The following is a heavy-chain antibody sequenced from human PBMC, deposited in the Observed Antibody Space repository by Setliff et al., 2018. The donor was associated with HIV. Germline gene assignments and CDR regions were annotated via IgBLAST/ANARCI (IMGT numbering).Heavy chain of an antibody. Sequence: SETLSLTCTVSGGSISSGSYYWSWIRQPAGKGLEWIGHIYTSGSTNYNPSLKSRVTISVDTSKNQFSLKLSSVTAADTAVHYCARASTSIGPFNDYWGQGTLVTVSS. CDR1: GGSISSGSYY. CDR2: IYTSGST. V-gene: IGHV4-61*09. J-gene: IGHJ4*02. CDR3: ARASTSIGPFNDY.